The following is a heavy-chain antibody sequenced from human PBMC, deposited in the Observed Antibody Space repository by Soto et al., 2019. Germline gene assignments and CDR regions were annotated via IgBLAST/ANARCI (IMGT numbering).Heavy chain of an antibody. Sequence: QVPLVQSGAEVKRPGDSVKVSCKASGYTFANYGMSWVRQAPGQGLEWMGWISAQNGNTKYAQKFQGRVSTTADTSTSTGYMELRSLTSDDAAVYYCARDCPVPPATPNNWFDPWGQGTLVTVSP. D-gene: IGHD2-2*02. CDR3: ARDCPVPPATPNNWFDP. J-gene: IGHJ5*02. V-gene: IGHV1-18*04. CDR2: ISAQNGNT. CDR1: GYTFANYG.